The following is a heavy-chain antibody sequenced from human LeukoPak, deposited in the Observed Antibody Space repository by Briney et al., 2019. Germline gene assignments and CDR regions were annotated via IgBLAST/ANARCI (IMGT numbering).Heavy chain of an antibody. V-gene: IGHV4-4*09. Sequence: SETLSLTCTVSGGSMTNYYWNWIRQPPGKGLEWIGYISASGTTNYNPSLMSRVTISVDTSKNQFSLKLSSVTAADTAVYYCARGLRYYYYYMDVRGKGTTVTVSS. J-gene: IGHJ6*03. CDR2: ISASGTT. CDR3: ARGLRYYYYYMDV. CDR1: GGSMTNYY.